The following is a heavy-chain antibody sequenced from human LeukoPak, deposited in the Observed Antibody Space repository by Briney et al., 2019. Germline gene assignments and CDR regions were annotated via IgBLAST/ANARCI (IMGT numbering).Heavy chain of an antibody. CDR3: ARDFRDLTAVTTSDY. CDR1: GFSVTSNY. CDR2: IYNGGNT. Sequence: PGGSLRLSCAASGFSVTSNYMSWVRQALEKGLEWVSLIYNGGNTYYADSVKGRFTISRDNSKNTLYLQMSSLRAEDTAVYYCARDFRDLTAVTTSDYWGQGTLVTVYS. V-gene: IGHV3-66*01. D-gene: IGHD4-17*01. J-gene: IGHJ4*02.